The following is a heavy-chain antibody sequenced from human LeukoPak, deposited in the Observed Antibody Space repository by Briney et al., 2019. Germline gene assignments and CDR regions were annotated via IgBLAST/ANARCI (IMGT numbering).Heavy chain of an antibody. Sequence: GSLRLSCAASGFTFSSYGMHWVRQAPGKGLEWVAVIWYDGSNKYYADSVKGRFTISRDNSKNTLYLQMNSLRAEDTAVYYCARDMPAAGHDYWGQGTLVTVSS. CDR3: ARDMPAAGHDY. D-gene: IGHD6-13*01. CDR1: GFTFSSYG. V-gene: IGHV3-33*08. CDR2: IWYDGSNK. J-gene: IGHJ4*02.